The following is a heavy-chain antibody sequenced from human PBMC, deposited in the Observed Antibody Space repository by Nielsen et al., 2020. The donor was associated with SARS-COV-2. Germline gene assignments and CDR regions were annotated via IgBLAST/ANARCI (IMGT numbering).Heavy chain of an antibody. D-gene: IGHD4-23*01. Sequence: ASVKVSCKASGGTFSSYAISWVRQAPGQGLEWMGIINPSGGSTSYAQKFQGRVTMTRDTSTSTVYMELSSLRSEDTAVYYCASGILYGGNFYYYYGMDVWGQGTTVTVSS. V-gene: IGHV1-46*01. CDR2: INPSGGST. CDR3: ASGILYGGNFYYYYGMDV. J-gene: IGHJ6*02. CDR1: GGTFSSYA.